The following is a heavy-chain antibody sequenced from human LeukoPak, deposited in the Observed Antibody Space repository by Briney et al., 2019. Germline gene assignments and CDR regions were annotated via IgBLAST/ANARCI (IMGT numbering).Heavy chain of an antibody. CDR3: AKSSYDILTGYYPLFDY. J-gene: IGHJ4*02. V-gene: IGHV3-23*01. CDR2: ISGSGGST. D-gene: IGHD3-9*01. Sequence: GGSLRLSCAASGFTFSSYAMSWVRQAPGKGLEWVSAISGSGGSTYYADSVKGRFTISRDNSKNTLYLQMNSLRAEDTAVYYCAKSSYDILTGYYPLFDYWGQGTLVTVSS. CDR1: GFTFSSYA.